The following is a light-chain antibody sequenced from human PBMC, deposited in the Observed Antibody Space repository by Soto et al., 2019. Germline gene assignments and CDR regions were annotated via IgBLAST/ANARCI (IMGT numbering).Light chain of an antibody. CDR2: GSS. CDR3: RSYDNSLSGSV. Sequence: QSVLTQPPTVSGAPGQTVTISCTGSSSNLGARYDVHWYQQVPGKAPKLLIFGSSDRASGVPDRFSGSKSGTSASLAITGLQADDEATYFCRSYDNSLSGSVFGGGTKLTVL. J-gene: IGLJ3*02. CDR1: SSNLGARYD. V-gene: IGLV1-40*01.